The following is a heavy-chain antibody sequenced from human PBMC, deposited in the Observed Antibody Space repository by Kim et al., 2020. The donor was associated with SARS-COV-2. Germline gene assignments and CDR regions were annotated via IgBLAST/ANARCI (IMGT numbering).Heavy chain of an antibody. Sequence: VKGRFTISRDNSKNTLYLQMNSLRAEDTAVYYCASAKYYDSSGYFYGMDVWGQGTTVTVSS. D-gene: IGHD3-22*01. J-gene: IGHJ6*02. CDR3: ASAKYYDSSGYFYGMDV. V-gene: IGHV3-30*01.